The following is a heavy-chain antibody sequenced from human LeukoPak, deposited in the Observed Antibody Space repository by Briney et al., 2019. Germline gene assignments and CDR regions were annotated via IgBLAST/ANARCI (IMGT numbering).Heavy chain of an antibody. V-gene: IGHV1-2*02. D-gene: IGHD3-16*01. J-gene: IGHJ4*02. Sequence: ASVKVSCKASGYTFTDYYIHWVRQAPGQGLEWMAWMNPNSGGTSYAQKFQGRVTMTRDTSISTAYMELSRQRFDDTAVYYCARNKGGKSLDYWGQGTLVTVSS. CDR1: GYTFTDYY. CDR2: MNPNSGGT. CDR3: ARNKGGKSLDY.